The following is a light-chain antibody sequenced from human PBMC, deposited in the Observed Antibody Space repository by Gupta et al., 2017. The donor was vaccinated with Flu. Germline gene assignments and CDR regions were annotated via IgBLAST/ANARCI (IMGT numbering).Light chain of an antibody. CDR3: HALGSSDSWV. CDR2: KDT. CDR1: ALSTQY. J-gene: IGLJ3*02. Sequence: SELTQPPSVSVSPGQTASITCSGDALSTQYAYWYQQKAGQAPILVLFKDTERPSGIPERISGSSAETTVTFTITAVQAEEDADYFCHALGSSDSWVFGAGTRLTVL. V-gene: IGLV3-25*02.